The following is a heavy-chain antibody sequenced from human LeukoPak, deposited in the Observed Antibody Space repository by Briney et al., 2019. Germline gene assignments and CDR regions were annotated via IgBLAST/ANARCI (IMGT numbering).Heavy chain of an antibody. CDR3: ARESAAGTFDD. J-gene: IGHJ4*02. CDR2: ISAYNGNT. CDR1: GGTSSSYA. Sequence: ASVKVSCKASGGTSSSYAISWVRQAPGQGLEWMGWISAYNGNTNYAQKLQGRVTMTTDTSTSTAYMERRSLRSDDTAVYYCARESAAGTFDDWGQGTLVSVSS. V-gene: IGHV1-18*01. D-gene: IGHD6-13*01.